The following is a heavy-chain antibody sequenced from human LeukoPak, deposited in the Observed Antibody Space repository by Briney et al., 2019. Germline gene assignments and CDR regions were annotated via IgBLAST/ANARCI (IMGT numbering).Heavy chain of an antibody. Sequence: PSETLSLTCAVYGGSFSDYFWTWVRQSPGKGLEWIAEIYRGNTNYNPSLKSRATTSVDTSKNQFSLRLSSVTAADTAVYYCARPTTSSGWYPTYYYYYMDVWGKGTTVTVSS. J-gene: IGHJ6*03. D-gene: IGHD6-19*01. CDR1: GGSFSDYF. CDR3: ARPTTSSGWYPTYYYYYMDV. CDR2: IYRGNT. V-gene: IGHV4-34*01.